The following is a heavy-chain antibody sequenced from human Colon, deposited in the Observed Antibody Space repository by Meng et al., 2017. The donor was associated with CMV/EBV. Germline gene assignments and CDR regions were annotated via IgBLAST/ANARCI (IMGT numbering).Heavy chain of an antibody. CDR1: GFTFSRNW. V-gene: IGHV3-7*01. CDR3: ARITTFGTGLHGMDV. Sequence: GGSLRLSCAASGFTFSRNWMTWVRQAPGKGLEWVANINEDGGEIYYMDSLKGRFTISRDNAKNSLYLQMNSLRAEDSAVYYCARITTFGTGLHGMDVWGQGTTVTVSS. J-gene: IGHJ6*02. CDR2: INEDGGEI. D-gene: IGHD3-3*01.